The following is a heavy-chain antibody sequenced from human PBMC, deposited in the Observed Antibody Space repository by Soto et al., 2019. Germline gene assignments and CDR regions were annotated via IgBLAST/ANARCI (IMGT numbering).Heavy chain of an antibody. J-gene: IGHJ5*02. D-gene: IGHD3-22*01. Sequence: SSVKVSCKASGGTFSSYAISWVRQAPGQGLEWMGGIIPIFGTANYAQKFQGRVTITADESTSTAYMELSSLRSEDTAVYYCASDHYYDSSPTAQRFDPWGQGTLVTVSS. CDR2: IIPIFGTA. V-gene: IGHV1-69*13. CDR1: GGTFSSYA. CDR3: ASDHYYDSSPTAQRFDP.